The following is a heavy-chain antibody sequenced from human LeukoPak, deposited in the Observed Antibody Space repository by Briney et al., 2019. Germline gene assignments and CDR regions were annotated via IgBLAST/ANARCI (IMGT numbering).Heavy chain of an antibody. Sequence: ASVKVSCKASGGTFSSYAISWVRQAPGQGLEWMGGIIPIFGTANYAQRFQGRVTITADESTSTAYMELSSLRSEDTAVYYCAGDFGSGSYYTWGQGTLVTVSS. D-gene: IGHD3-10*01. V-gene: IGHV1-69*13. J-gene: IGHJ5*02. CDR3: AGDFGSGSYYT. CDR1: GGTFSSYA. CDR2: IIPIFGTA.